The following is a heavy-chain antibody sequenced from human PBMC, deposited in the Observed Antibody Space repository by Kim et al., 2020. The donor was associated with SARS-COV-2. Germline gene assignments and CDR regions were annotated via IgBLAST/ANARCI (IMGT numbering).Heavy chain of an antibody. V-gene: IGHV4-39*01. CDR1: GGSISSSSYY. J-gene: IGHJ4*02. Sequence: SETLSLTCTVSGGSISSSSYYWGWIRQPPGKGLEWIGSIYYSGSTYYNPSLKSRVTISVDTSKNQFSLKLSSVTAADTAVYYCAGSIVVVVAATYWGQGTLVTVSS. D-gene: IGHD2-15*01. CDR3: AGSIVVVVAATY. CDR2: IYYSGST.